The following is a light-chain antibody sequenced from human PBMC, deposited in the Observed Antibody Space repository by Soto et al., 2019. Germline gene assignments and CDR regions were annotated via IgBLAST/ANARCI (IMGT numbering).Light chain of an antibody. Sequence: EIVMTQSPATLSVSPGERATLSCRASQSVSSNLAWYQQKPGQAPRLLIYGASTRATGIPARFSGSGSGTEFTLTISSLLSEDFAVYYCQQYNNWPGRTFGQGTKVEIK. V-gene: IGKV3-15*01. J-gene: IGKJ1*01. CDR2: GAS. CDR3: QQYNNWPGRT. CDR1: QSVSSN.